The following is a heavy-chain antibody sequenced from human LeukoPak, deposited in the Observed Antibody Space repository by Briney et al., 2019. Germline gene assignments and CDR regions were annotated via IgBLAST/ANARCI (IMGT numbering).Heavy chain of an antibody. J-gene: IGHJ1*01. V-gene: IGHV1-2*02. CDR1: GYTFTGYY. CDR2: INPNSGGT. D-gene: IGHD3-22*01. Sequence: ASVKVSCKASGYTFTGYYLHWVRQAPGQGLEWMGWINPNSGGTNFAQNFQGRVTMTRDTSTRTAYMDLSRLRSDDTAVYYCARGEYYSDSSGYLEYSHLWGQGTLVTVSS. CDR3: ARGEYYSDSSGYLEYSHL.